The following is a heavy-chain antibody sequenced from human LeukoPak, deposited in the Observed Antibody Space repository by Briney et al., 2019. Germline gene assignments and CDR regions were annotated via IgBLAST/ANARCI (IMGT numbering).Heavy chain of an antibody. CDR2: IRQDGSER. CDR1: GFIFSNYW. V-gene: IGHV3-7*01. Sequence: GGSLRLSCAASGFIFSNYWMSWVRQAPGKGLEGVAHIRQDGSERNYVDSVKDRFTISRDNAKNSLDLQMDSLRAEDTAVYYCARDWGSTGYDLYDSWGQGTLVTVSS. CDR3: ARDWGSTGYDLYDS. D-gene: IGHD5-12*01. J-gene: IGHJ4*02.